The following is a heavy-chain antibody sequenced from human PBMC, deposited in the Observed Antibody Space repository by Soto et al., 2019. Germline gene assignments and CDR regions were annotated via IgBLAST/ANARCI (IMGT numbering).Heavy chain of an antibody. CDR1: GGTFSSYA. CDR3: ASEVSGIAAAGPYRENWFDP. V-gene: IGHV1-69*06. J-gene: IGHJ5*02. D-gene: IGHD6-13*01. CDR2: IIPIFGTA. Sequence: QVQLVQSGAEVKKPGSSVKVSCKASGGTFSSYAISWVRQAPGQGLEWMGGIIPIFGTANYAPKFQGRVTITADKSTSTAYMELSSLRSEDTAVYYCASEVSGIAAAGPYRENWFDPWGQGTLVTVSS.